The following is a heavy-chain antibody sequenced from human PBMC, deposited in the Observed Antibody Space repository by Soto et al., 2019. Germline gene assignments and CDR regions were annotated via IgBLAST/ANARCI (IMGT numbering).Heavy chain of an antibody. CDR1: GFTFSSYG. CDR2: IWYDANNK. CDR3: ARDRTQYCSSTSCYSSFEY. D-gene: IGHD2-2*01. V-gene: IGHV3-33*01. Sequence: PGGSLRLSCAASGFTFSSYGMHWVRQAPGKGLEWVAVIWYDANNKHYVDSVRGRFTISRDNSKNTLYLQMNSLRAEDTAVYYCARDRTQYCSSTSCYSSFEYWGQGTLVTVSS. J-gene: IGHJ4*02.